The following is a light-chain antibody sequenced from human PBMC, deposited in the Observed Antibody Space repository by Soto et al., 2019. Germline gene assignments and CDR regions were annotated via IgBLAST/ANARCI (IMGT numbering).Light chain of an antibody. CDR3: QQRGNWPIT. CDR1: QSVSSY. V-gene: IGKV3-11*01. J-gene: IGKJ5*01. Sequence: EIVLTQSPATLSLSPGERATLSCRASQSVSSYLAWYQQKPGQAPRLLIYDASNRATGIPSRFSGSGSGTDFPLTISSLEPEDFAGYYCQQRGNWPITFGQGTRLEIK. CDR2: DAS.